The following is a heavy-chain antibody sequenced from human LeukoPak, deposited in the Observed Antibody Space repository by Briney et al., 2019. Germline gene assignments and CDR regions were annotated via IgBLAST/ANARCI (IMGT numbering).Heavy chain of an antibody. V-gene: IGHV3-74*01. CDR2: ISSDGSST. CDR3: AKGGIVGTTQPYFDY. Sequence: GGSLRLSCAASGFTFSNYWMHWVRQAPGKGLVWVSRISSDGSSTNYADSVKGRFTISRDNAKNTLCLQMNSLRAEDTAVYYCAKGGIVGTTQPYFDYWGQGTLVTVSS. J-gene: IGHJ4*02. D-gene: IGHD1-26*01. CDR1: GFTFSNYW.